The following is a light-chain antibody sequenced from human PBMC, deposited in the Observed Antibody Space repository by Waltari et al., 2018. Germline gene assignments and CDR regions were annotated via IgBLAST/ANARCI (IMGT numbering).Light chain of an antibody. CDR1: SDLNVGTFI. J-gene: IGLJ3*02. Sequence: QPVLTQPPSSSASPGDSARLTCTLPSDLNVGTFIIYWYQQKPGSPPRFPLYYKSDSEKAQGSGVPSRFSGSKDASANAGILLIAGLQSEDEADYYCMFWPNNVWVFGGGTKLTVL. CDR3: MFWPNNVWV. CDR2: YKSDSEK. V-gene: IGLV5-37*01.